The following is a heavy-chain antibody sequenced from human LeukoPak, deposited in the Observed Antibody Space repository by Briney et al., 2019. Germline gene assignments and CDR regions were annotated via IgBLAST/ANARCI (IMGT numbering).Heavy chain of an antibody. Sequence: GRSLRLSCAASGFTFSSYAMHWVRQAPGKGLEWVAVISYDGSNKYYADSVKGRFTISRDNSKNTLYLLMNSLRAEDTAVYYCAREALAAAGGFDYRGQGTLVTVSS. V-gene: IGHV3-30*04. J-gene: IGHJ4*02. CDR2: ISYDGSNK. D-gene: IGHD6-13*01. CDR1: GFTFSSYA. CDR3: AREALAAAGGFDY.